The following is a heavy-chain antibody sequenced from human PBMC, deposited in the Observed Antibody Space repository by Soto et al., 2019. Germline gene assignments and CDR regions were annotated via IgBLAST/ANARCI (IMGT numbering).Heavy chain of an antibody. CDR1: GFTFTSSA. J-gene: IGHJ6*02. CDR2: IVVGSGNT. CDR3: AASLSGSYSYYYYYYGMDV. V-gene: IGHV1-58*01. Sequence: QMQLVQSGPEVKKPGTSVKVSCKASGFTFTSSAVQWVRQARGQRLEWIGWIVVGSGNTNYAQKFQERVTITRDMSTSTAYMELSSLRSEDTAVYYCAASLSGSYSYYYYYYGMDVWGQGTTVTVSS. D-gene: IGHD1-26*01.